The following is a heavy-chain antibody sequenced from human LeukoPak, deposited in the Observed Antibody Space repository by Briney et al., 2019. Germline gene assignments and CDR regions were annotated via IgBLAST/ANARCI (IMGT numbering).Heavy chain of an antibody. J-gene: IGHJ3*02. Sequence: GGSLRLSCAASGFTFSNYWMHWVRQAPGKGLEWVSLISWDGDTTYYADSVKGRFTISRDNSKNSLYLQMNSLRIEDTALYHCAKARGLIGGAFDIWGQGTMVTVSS. CDR2: ISWDGDTT. CDR3: AKARGLIGGAFDI. D-gene: IGHD3-22*01. V-gene: IGHV3-43*01. CDR1: GFTFSNYW.